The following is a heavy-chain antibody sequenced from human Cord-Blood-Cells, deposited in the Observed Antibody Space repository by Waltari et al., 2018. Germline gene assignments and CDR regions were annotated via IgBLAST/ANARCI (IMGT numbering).Heavy chain of an antibody. CDR1: GGTFSSYA. CDR2: IIPIFGTA. J-gene: IGHJ2*01. CDR3: ARDKFSYTFNWYFDL. D-gene: IGHD1-26*01. V-gene: IGHV1-69*01. Sequence: QVQLVQSGAEVKKPGSSVKVSCKASGGTFSSYAISWVRQAPGQGLEWMGGIIPIFGTANDAQKFQGRVTITADESTSTAYMELSSLRSEDTAVYYCARDKFSYTFNWYFDLWGRGTLVTVSS.